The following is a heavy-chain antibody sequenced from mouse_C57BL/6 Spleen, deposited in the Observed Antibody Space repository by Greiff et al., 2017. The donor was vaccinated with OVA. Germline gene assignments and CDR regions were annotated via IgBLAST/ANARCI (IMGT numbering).Heavy chain of an antibody. CDR1: GYTFTSYW. V-gene: IGHV1-52*01. Sequence: QVQLKQPGAELVRPGSSVKLSCKASGYTFTSYWMHWVKQRPIQGLEWIGNIDPSDSETHYNQKFKDKATLTVDKSSSTAYMQLSSLTSEDSAVYYCASSYYGNSRFAYWGQGTLVTVSA. CDR3: ASSYYGNSRFAY. J-gene: IGHJ3*01. D-gene: IGHD2-1*01. CDR2: IDPSDSET.